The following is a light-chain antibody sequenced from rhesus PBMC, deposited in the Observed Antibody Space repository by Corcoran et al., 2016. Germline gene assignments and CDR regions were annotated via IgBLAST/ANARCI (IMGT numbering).Light chain of an antibody. CDR3: QHTYGTPIT. V-gene: IGKV1-74*01. J-gene: IGKJ4*01. Sequence: IQMTQSPSSLSASVGDRVTITCRASENVQNYLHWYQQKPGKAPKLLIYHAATLQRGVPARFSGSGSGTEYTVTISSLQPEDIATYHCQHTYGTPITFGGGTKVEIK. CDR2: HAA. CDR1: ENVQNY.